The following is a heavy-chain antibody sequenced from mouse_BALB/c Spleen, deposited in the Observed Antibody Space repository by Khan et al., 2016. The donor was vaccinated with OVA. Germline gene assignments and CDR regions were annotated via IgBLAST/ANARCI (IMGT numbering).Heavy chain of an antibody. CDR3: ARDQYGNYFYAMDY. CDR1: GYTFTSYW. V-gene: IGHV1-69*02. J-gene: IGHJ4*01. D-gene: IGHD2-10*02. Sequence: QVQLQQPGAELVKPGAPVKLSCKASGYTFTSYWMNWVKQRPGRGLEWIGRIDPSDSETHYNQKFKDKATLTVDQSSSTAYIQLSSLTSEDSSVYYCARDQYGNYFYAMDYWGQGTSVTGSS. CDR2: IDPSDSET.